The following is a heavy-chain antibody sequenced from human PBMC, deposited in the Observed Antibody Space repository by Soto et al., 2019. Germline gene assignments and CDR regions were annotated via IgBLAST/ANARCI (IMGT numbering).Heavy chain of an antibody. CDR3: ARDLALAGNY. Sequence: GGSLRLSCAASGFTFRSYAMNWVRQTQEKGLEWVSSISSTSTYTHYADSVKGRFTISRDNANNSLFLQMNSLRAEDTAIYYCARDLALAGNYWGQGALVTVSS. CDR1: GFTFRSYA. CDR2: ISSTSTYT. J-gene: IGHJ4*02. D-gene: IGHD6-19*01. V-gene: IGHV3-21*01.